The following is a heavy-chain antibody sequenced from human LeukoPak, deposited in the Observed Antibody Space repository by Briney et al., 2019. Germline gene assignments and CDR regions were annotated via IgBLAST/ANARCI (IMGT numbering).Heavy chain of an antibody. J-gene: IGHJ5*02. D-gene: IGHD3-10*01. CDR2: MNPNNGNT. V-gene: IGHV1-8*01. CDR3: VRDGEGVAISVNYWFDP. Sequence: ASVKVSCKASGFTFTSYDINWVRQASGQGLEWMGWMNPNNGNTGYAQKFQGRDTMTRDTSISTAYMELRGLRSEDTAVYYCVRDGEGVAISVNYWFDPWGQGTLVTVSS. CDR1: GFTFTSYD.